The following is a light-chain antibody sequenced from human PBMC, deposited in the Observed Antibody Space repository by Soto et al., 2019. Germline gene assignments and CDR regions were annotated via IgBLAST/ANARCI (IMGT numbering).Light chain of an antibody. CDR2: DVS. CDR1: SSDVGGYNY. V-gene: IGLV2-14*01. J-gene: IGLJ2*01. CDR3: SSYTISSTHVV. Sequence: QSALTQPASVSGSPGQSITISCTGTSSDVGGYNYVSWYQQHPGKAPKLMIYDVSNRPSGVSNRFSGSKSGNTASLTISGLQAEDEAEYYCSSYTISSTHVVFGGGTKLTVL.